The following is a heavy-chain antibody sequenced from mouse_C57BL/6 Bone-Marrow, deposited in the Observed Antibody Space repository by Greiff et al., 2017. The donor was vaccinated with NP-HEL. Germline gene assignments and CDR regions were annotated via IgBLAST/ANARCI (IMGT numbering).Heavy chain of an antibody. J-gene: IGHJ4*01. Sequence: EVQLQQSGAELVRPGASVKLSCTASGFNIKEDYMHWVKQRPEQGLEWIGWIDPENGDTEYASKFQGKATITADTSSNTAYLQLSSLTSEDTAVYYCTTVVAHYYAMDYWGQGTSVTVSS. CDR3: TTVVAHYYAMDY. CDR2: IDPENGDT. V-gene: IGHV14-4*01. CDR1: GFNIKEDY. D-gene: IGHD1-1*01.